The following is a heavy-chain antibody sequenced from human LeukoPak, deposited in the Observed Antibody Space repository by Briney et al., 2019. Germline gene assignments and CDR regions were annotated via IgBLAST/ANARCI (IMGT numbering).Heavy chain of an antibody. CDR3: ARQGRDGYNFYYYYYYMDV. J-gene: IGHJ6*03. CDR2: INHSGST. D-gene: IGHD5-24*01. V-gene: IGHV4-34*01. CDR1: GGSFSGYY. Sequence: PSETLSLTCAVYGGSFSGYYWSWIRQPPGKGLEWSGEINHSGSTNYNPSLKSRVTISVDTSKNQFSLKLSSVTAADTAVYYCARQGRDGYNFYYYYYYMDVWGKGTTVIISS.